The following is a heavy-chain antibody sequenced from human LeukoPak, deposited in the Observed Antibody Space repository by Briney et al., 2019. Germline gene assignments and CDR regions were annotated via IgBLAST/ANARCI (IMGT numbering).Heavy chain of an antibody. D-gene: IGHD3-3*01. CDR3: AKNRRIFGRTLQRHYMDV. CDR1: GFTFTTYS. Sequence: PGGSLRLSCEASGFTFTTYSMTRVRQAPGKGLEWVAFMTYDGSKRPYADSVKGRFTISRDNSKNTLYLQMDGLRPEDTAVYYCAKNRRIFGRTLQRHYMDVWGKGTTVAVSS. CDR2: MTYDGSKR. J-gene: IGHJ6*03. V-gene: IGHV3-30*02.